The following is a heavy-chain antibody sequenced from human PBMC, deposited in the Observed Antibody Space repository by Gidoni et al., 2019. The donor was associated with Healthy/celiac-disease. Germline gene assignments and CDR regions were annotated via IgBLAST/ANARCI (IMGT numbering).Heavy chain of an antibody. CDR3: AKGDPSGWAIFDY. V-gene: IGHV3-23*04. CDR2: ISGSGGST. Sequence: EVQLVESGGGLVQTGGSLRLSFAASGSTCSSYAMSWVRQAPGKGLEWVSAISGSGGSTYYADSVKGRFTISRDNSKNTLYLQMNSLRAEDTAVYYCAKGDPSGWAIFDYWGQGTLVTVSS. CDR1: GSTCSSYA. D-gene: IGHD6-19*01. J-gene: IGHJ4*02.